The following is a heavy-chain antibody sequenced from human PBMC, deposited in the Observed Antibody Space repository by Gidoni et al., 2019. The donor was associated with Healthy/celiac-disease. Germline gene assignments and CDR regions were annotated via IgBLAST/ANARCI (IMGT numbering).Heavy chain of an antibody. Sequence: QVQLVQSGAEVKKPGSSVKVSCKASGGTFSSYAISWVRQAPGQGLEWMGGIIPIFGTANYAQKFQGRVTITADESTSTAYMELSSLRSEDTAVYYCARDGLTYGDYVLGWFDPWGQGTLVTVSS. J-gene: IGHJ5*02. CDR2: IIPIFGTA. V-gene: IGHV1-69*01. CDR3: ARDGLTYGDYVLGWFDP. D-gene: IGHD4-17*01. CDR1: GGTFSSYA.